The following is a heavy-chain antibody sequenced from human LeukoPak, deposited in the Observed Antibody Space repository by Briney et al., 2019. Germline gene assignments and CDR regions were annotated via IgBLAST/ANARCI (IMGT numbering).Heavy chain of an antibody. D-gene: IGHD6-19*01. Sequence: PGGSLRLSCAASGFTFSSYSMNWVRQALGEGLEWVSYISSSSSTIYNADSVKGRFTISRDNAKNSLYLQMNSLRAEDTAVYYCASVSSGWVTVGYWGQGTLVTVSS. V-gene: IGHV3-48*01. CDR3: ASVSSGWVTVGY. CDR1: GFTFSSYS. J-gene: IGHJ4*02. CDR2: ISSSSSTI.